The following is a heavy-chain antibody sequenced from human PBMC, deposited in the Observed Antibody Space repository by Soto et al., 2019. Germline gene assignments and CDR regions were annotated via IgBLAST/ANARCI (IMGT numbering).Heavy chain of an antibody. CDR1: GFTFSSYG. CDR2: ISYDGSNK. D-gene: IGHD6-19*01. J-gene: IGHJ1*01. CDR3: AQDAHSSGCPD. Sequence: GGSLRLSCAASGFTFSSYGMHWVRQAPGKGLEWVAVISYDGSNKYYADSVKGRFTISRDNSKNTLYLQMNSLRAEDTAVYYCAQDAHSSGCPDWGQGTLVTVYS. V-gene: IGHV3-30*18.